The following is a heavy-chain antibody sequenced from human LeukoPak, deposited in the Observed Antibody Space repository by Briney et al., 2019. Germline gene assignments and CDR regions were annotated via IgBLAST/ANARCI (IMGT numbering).Heavy chain of an antibody. V-gene: IGHV3-7*01. J-gene: IGHJ4*02. Sequence: PGGSLRLSCAASGFTFSSYWMSWVRQAPGKGLEWVANIKQDGSEKHYVDSVKGRFTISRDNAKNSLYLQMNSLRAEDTAVYYCARDSQEVVIPAAPGYWGQGTLVTVSS. CDR2: IKQDGSEK. CDR3: ARDSQEVVIPAAPGY. CDR1: GFTFSSYW. D-gene: IGHD2-2*01.